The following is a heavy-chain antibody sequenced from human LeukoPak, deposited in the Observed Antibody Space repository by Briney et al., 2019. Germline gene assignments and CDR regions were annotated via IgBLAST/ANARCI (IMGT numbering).Heavy chain of an antibody. D-gene: IGHD1-26*01. CDR2: IYYSGST. CDR1: GGSISSYY. Sequence: PSETLSLTCTVSGGSISSYYWSWIRQPPGKGLEWIGYIYYSGSTNYNPSLKSRVTISVDTSKNQFSLKLSSVTAADTAVYYCARDGRSGSYFFDYWGQGTLVTVSS. V-gene: IGHV4-59*01. CDR3: ARDGRSGSYFFDY. J-gene: IGHJ4*02.